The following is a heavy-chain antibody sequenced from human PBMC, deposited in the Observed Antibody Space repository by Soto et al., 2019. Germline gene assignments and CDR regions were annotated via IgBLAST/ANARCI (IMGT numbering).Heavy chain of an antibody. CDR2: IYYSGST. CDR3: ARRQQLLHIDY. J-gene: IGHJ4*02. V-gene: IGHV4-39*01. CDR1: GGSISSSSYY. Sequence: SETLSLTCTVSGGSISSSSYYWGWIRQPPGKGLEWIGSIYYSGSTYYNPSLKSRVTISVDTSKNQFSLKLSSVTAADTAVYYCARRQQLLHIDYWGQGTLVTVSS. D-gene: IGHD6-13*01.